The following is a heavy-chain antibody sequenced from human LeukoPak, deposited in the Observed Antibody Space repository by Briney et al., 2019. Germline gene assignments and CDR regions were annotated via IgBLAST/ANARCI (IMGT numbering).Heavy chain of an antibody. V-gene: IGHV3-48*02. J-gene: IGHJ4*02. Sequence: GGSLRLSCAASGFTFSSYAMKWVRQAPGKGLEWVSYISGSGNTIYYADSVKGRFGISRDNAKNSLYLQMNSLRDEDTAVYYCARDFYYGSGSSLDYWGQGTLVTVSS. CDR2: ISGSGNTI. D-gene: IGHD3-10*01. CDR1: GFTFSSYA. CDR3: ARDFYYGSGSSLDY.